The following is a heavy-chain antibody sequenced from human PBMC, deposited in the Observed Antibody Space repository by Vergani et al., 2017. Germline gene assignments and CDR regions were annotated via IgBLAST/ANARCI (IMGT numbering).Heavy chain of an antibody. J-gene: IGHJ4*02. V-gene: IGHV4-59*01. D-gene: IGHD2-15*01. CDR3: ARVSLRQPEVEY. CDR2: IYYSGST. CDR1: GGSISSYY. Sequence: QVQLQESGPGLVKPSETLSLTCTVSGGSISSYYWSWIRQPPGKGLEWIGYIYYSGSTNYNPSLKSRVTISVDTSKNQFSLKLRSVTAADTAVYYCARVSLRQPEVEYWGQGTLGTVSS.